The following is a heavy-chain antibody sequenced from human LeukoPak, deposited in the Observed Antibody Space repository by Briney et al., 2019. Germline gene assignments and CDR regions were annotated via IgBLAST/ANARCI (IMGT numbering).Heavy chain of an antibody. Sequence: SVKVSCKASGLTFTNYAISWVRQAPGQGLEWMGGVIPIFGTADYARKFQGRVTITADEFTNTAYTELSSLRSEDTAVYYCASFQGRFFLPSDYWGQGTLVTVSS. V-gene: IGHV1-69*01. J-gene: IGHJ4*02. CDR1: GLTFTNYA. CDR3: ASFQGRFFLPSDY. D-gene: IGHD2/OR15-2a*01. CDR2: VIPIFGTA.